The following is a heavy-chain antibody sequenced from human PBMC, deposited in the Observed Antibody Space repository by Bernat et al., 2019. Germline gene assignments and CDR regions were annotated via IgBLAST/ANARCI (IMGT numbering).Heavy chain of an antibody. CDR1: GYSFTSYW. CDR2: IDPSDSYT. CDR3: ARHPPRIAVFVDTIWCFEL. D-gene: IGHD6-19*01. J-gene: IGHJ2*01. V-gene: IGHV5-10-1*03. Sequence: EVQLVQSGAEVKKPGESLRISCKGSGYSFTSYWISWVRQMPGKGLEWMGRIDPSDSYTNYSPSFQGHGTISTDKSSSTAYLQWSSLKASDTAMYYCARHPPRIAVFVDTIWCFELWGRGTLVTVSS.